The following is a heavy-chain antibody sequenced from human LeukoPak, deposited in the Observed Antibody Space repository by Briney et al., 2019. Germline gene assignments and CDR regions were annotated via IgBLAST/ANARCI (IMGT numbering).Heavy chain of an antibody. D-gene: IGHD1-26*01. CDR1: GYTFTGYY. CDR2: IIPIFGTA. Sequence: VASVKVSCKASGYTFTGYYVHWVRQAPGQGLEWMGGIIPIFGTANYAQKFQDRVTITADKSTSTAYMELSSLRFEDTAVYYCARDEGAKIAFHIWGQGTMVTVSS. V-gene: IGHV1-69*06. CDR3: ARDEGAKIAFHI. J-gene: IGHJ3*02.